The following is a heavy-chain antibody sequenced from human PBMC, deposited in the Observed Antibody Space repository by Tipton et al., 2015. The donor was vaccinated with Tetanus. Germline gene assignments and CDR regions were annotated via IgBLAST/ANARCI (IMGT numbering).Heavy chain of an antibody. CDR2: IYYSGST. V-gene: IGHV4-30-4*01. D-gene: IGHD3-16*01. J-gene: IGHJ6*02. CDR1: GDSLSNGDYY. CDR3: ARDHGITWGGMGYYYGMDV. Sequence: TLSLTCTVSGDSLSNGDYYWSWIRQPPGKGLESIGYIYYSGSTYSNPSLKSRVTISVDTSKNQFSLRLSSVTAADTAVYYCARDHGITWGGMGYYYGMDVWGQGTMVTVSS.